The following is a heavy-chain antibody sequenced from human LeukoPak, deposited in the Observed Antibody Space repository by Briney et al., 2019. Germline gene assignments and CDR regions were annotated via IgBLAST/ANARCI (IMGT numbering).Heavy chain of an antibody. J-gene: IGHJ4*02. D-gene: IGHD3-22*01. CDR1: GGSVRSSNDY. V-gene: IGHV4-39*01. CDR3: ARHGADSDDSSGYYSGYYFDS. Sequence: SETLSLTCAVSGGSVRSSNDYWGWIRQPPGKGLEWIGTISYSGTTYYNPSLRSRVTISIDTSKNQFSLKLSSVTAAVTAVYYCARHGADSDDSSGYYSGYYFDSWGQGTLVTVSS. CDR2: ISYSGTT.